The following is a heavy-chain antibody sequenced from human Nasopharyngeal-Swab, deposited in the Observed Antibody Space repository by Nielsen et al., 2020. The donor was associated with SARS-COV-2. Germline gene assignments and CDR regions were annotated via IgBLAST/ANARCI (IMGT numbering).Heavy chain of an antibody. CDR1: GYRFVSYW. J-gene: IGHJ3*02. Sequence: GESLKISCKGSGYRFVSYWIGWVRQMPGKGLEWVGIIYPGDADTRYSPSVKGQVTISADKSINTAYLQWSSLKASDTAMYYCARTAIEGGYSRGDAFDIWGQGTMVTVSS. D-gene: IGHD3-22*01. CDR2: IYPGDADT. V-gene: IGHV5-51*01. CDR3: ARTAIEGGYSRGDAFDI.